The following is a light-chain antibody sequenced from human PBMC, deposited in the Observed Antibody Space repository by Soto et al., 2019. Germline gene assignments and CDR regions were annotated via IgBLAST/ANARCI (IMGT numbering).Light chain of an antibody. J-gene: IGKJ4*01. V-gene: IGKV3-20*01. CDR3: QHYGSSSPLP. CDR2: SAS. Sequence: EIVLTQSPGTLSLSPGERATLSCRASQSISSSELAWYQQKPDQAPRLLVYSASSRATGIPDRFSGSGSGTDFTLTIIRLEPEDFAVYYCQHYGSSSPLPFGGGTKVELK. CDR1: QSISSSE.